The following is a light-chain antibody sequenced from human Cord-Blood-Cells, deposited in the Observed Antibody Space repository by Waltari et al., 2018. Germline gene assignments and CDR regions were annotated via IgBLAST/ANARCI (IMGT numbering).Light chain of an antibody. CDR1: SSDVGGYNY. V-gene: IGLV2-14*01. CDR2: DVS. J-gene: IGLJ3*02. Sequence: QSALTQPASVSGSPGQSITISCTGTSSDVGGYNYVSWDQQHPGKAPKLMIYDVSKRPSGVSNRFSGSKSGNTASLTISGLQAEDEADYYCSSYTSSSTFWVFGGGTKLTVL. CDR3: SSYTSSSTFWV.